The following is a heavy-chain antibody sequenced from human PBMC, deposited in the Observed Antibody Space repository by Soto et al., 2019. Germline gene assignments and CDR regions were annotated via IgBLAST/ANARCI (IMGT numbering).Heavy chain of an antibody. J-gene: IGHJ5*02. CDR2: ISSSSSYI. D-gene: IGHD2-2*01. CDR3: ARDRIVVVPAAMPFGGWFDP. V-gene: IGHV3-21*01. CDR1: GFTFSSYS. Sequence: GGSLRLSCAASGFTFSSYSMNWVRQAPGKGLEWVSSISSSSSYIYYADSVKGRFTISRDNAKNSLYLQMNSLRAEDTAVYYCARDRIVVVPAAMPFGGWFDPWGQGTLVTVSS.